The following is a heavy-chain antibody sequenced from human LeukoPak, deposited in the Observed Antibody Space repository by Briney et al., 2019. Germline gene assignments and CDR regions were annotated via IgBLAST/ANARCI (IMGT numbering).Heavy chain of an antibody. J-gene: IGHJ6*02. Sequence: PSETLSLTCTVSGGSISSYYWSWIRQPPGKGLEWIGYIYYSGSTNYNPSPKSRVTISVDTSKNQFSLKLSSVTAADTAVYYCARGAYYDFWSGYTWFGRYGMDVWGQGTTVTVSS. D-gene: IGHD3-3*01. CDR1: GGSISSYY. V-gene: IGHV4-59*01. CDR2: IYYSGST. CDR3: ARGAYYDFWSGYTWFGRYGMDV.